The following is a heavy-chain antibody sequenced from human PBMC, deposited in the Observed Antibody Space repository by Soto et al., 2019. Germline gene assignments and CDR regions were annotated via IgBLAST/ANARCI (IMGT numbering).Heavy chain of an antibody. CDR3: VRGMDPLF. CDR1: GFTLRTYT. Sequence: GGSLRLSCAASGFTLRTYTMNWVRQAPGKGLEWVSSISISSSDRYYADSVRGRFTISRDNAKNALYLQMNSLRADDTAVYFCVRGMDPLFGGQGTLVTVSS. J-gene: IGHJ4*01. CDR2: ISISSSDR. V-gene: IGHV3-21*06.